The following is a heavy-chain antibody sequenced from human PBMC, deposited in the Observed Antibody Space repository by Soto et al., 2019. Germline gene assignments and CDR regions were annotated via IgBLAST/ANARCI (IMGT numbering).Heavy chain of an antibody. V-gene: IGHV3-30*03. D-gene: IGHD2-15*01. Sequence: QVQLVESGGGVVQSGTSLRLSCAASGFPFSSYGMHWVRQAPGKGLEWVAQISYDGSNKFYADSVKGRFTISRDTSKNTLYLQMSSLRAEDTAVYYWAGGQYYFDYCGQGTVVSVSS. CDR3: AGGQYYFDY. J-gene: IGHJ4*02. CDR1: GFPFSSYG. CDR2: ISYDGSNK.